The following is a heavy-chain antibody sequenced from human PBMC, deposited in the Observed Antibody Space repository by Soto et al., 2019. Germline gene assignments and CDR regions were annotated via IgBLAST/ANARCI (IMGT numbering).Heavy chain of an antibody. CDR2: INPIKGDT. V-gene: IGHV1-18*01. CDR3: AREVVETSSLWLDP. J-gene: IGHJ5*02. Sequence: ASVKVSCKASGYTFSTYGITWVRQAPGQGLDWMGWINPIKGDTNSAAIFQDRVTMTTDTSISTAYMQLNSLKIDDTAVYYCAREVVETSSLWLDPWGQGTLVTVSS. CDR1: GYTFSTYG. D-gene: IGHD6-6*01.